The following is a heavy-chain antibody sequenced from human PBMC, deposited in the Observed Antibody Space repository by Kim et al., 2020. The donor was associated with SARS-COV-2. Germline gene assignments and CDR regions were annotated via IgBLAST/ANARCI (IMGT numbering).Heavy chain of an antibody. D-gene: IGHD7-27*01. CDR3: TRLGTYGYFDI. J-gene: IGHJ2*01. V-gene: IGHV3-73*01. Sequence: GGSLRLSCAASGFSFSDSAIHWVRQASGKGLRWVGRIRTKANSYATAYTASLKGRFTVSRDDSNNTAYLQMNSLTTEDTAVYYCTRLGTYGYFDIWGRGTLVTVSS. CDR2: IRTKANSYAT. CDR1: GFSFSDSA.